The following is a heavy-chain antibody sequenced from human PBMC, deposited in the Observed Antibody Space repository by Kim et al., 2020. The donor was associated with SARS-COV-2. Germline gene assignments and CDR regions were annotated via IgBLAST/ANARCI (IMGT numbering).Heavy chain of an antibody. J-gene: IGHJ6*02. D-gene: IGHD3-9*01. V-gene: IGHV1-69*06. CDR3: ARGWSYDILSL. CDR2: IIPAFGTA. CDR1: GGTFSSFV. Sequence: SVKVSCRASGGTFSSFVISWVRQAPGQGLEWMGGIIPAFGTANYAQKFKGRVTITADKSTSTAYMELSSLRSEDTAVYFCARGWSYDILSLWGQGTTVTVSS.